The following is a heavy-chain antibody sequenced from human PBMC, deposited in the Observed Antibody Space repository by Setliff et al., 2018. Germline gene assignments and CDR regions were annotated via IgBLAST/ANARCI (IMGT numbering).Heavy chain of an antibody. Sequence: ETLSLTCTVYGVSFSDYYWMHWVRQAPGKGLVWVSRINSDGSSTNYADSVKGQFTVSRDNAKNTLYLQMNSLRAEDTAVYYCARDGHNVYYFDYWGLGTLVTVSS. J-gene: IGHJ4*02. D-gene: IGHD1-1*01. CDR2: INSDGSST. CDR3: ARDGHNVYYFDY. CDR1: GVSFSDYYW. V-gene: IGHV3-74*01.